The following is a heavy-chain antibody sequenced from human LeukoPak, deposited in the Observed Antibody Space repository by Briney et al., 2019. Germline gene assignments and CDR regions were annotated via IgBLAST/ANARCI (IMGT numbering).Heavy chain of an antibody. D-gene: IGHD3-22*01. V-gene: IGHV4-4*08. J-gene: IGHJ2*01. Sequence: SETLSLTCTVSGGSIFGHYFNWIRQAPGKGLEWIGYIYSNGITSYNPSLRSRGTMSIATSRSQFSLRLTSVTAADTAIYSCARRADYDTSGYSPAAGYFDLWGRGTLVTVSS. CDR3: ARRADYDTSGYSPAAGYFDL. CDR2: IYSNGIT. CDR1: GGSIFGHY.